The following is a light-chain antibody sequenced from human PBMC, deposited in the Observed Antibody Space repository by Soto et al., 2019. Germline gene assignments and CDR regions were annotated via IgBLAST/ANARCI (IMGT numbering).Light chain of an antibody. V-gene: IGKV3-20*01. CDR3: QQYCSTPFT. J-gene: IGKJ3*01. CDR1: QSVGSTY. Sequence: EIVLTQSPGTLSLSPGERATLSCRASQSVGSTYLAWYQQKPGQAPRLLIYGASSRATGIPDRFSGSGSGTDFTLTISRLEPEDFAVYYCQQYCSTPFTFGPGTKVDIK. CDR2: GAS.